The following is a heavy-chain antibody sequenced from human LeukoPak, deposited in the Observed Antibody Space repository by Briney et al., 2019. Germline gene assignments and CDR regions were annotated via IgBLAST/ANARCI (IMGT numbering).Heavy chain of an antibody. CDR1: GGSISSYY. J-gene: IGHJ5*02. Sequence: SETLSLTCTVSGGSISSYYWSWIRQPAGKGLEWIGRIYISGSTTYNPSLKSRVTMSVDTSKNQLSLMMSSVTAADTAVYYCARDCSSSSCYAGDRPAASTWWFDPWGQGTLVTVSS. CDR2: IYISGST. CDR3: ARDCSSSSCYAGDRPAASTWWFDP. D-gene: IGHD2-2*01. V-gene: IGHV4-4*07.